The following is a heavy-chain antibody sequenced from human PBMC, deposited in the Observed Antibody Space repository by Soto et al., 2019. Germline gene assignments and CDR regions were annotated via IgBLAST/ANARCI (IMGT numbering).Heavy chain of an antibody. D-gene: IGHD1-26*01. CDR2: ISSSGSTI. V-gene: IGHV3-48*03. CDR3: ARDRDSIVGATGAFDI. CDR1: GFTFSSYE. J-gene: IGHJ3*02. Sequence: GGSLRLSCAASGFTFSSYEMNWVRQAPGKGLEWVSYISSSGSTIYYADSVKGRFTISRDNAKNSLYLQMNSRRAEDTAVYYCARDRDSIVGATGAFDIWGQGTMVTVSS.